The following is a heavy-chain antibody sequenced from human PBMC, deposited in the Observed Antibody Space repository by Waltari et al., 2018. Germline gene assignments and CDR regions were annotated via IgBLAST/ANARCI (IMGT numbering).Heavy chain of an antibody. CDR3: ARDILSRRAGYYDSSGPRWFDP. D-gene: IGHD3-22*01. V-gene: IGHV4-59*01. J-gene: IGHJ5*02. Sequence: QVQLQESGPGLVKPSATLSLTCTVSGGSLSSYSWSWIRQPPGTGLVWIGYIYYSGSTNYNPSLKSRVTISVDTSKNQFSLKLSSVTAADTAVYYCARDILSRRAGYYDSSGPRWFDPWGQGTLVTVSS. CDR2: IYYSGST. CDR1: GGSLSSYS.